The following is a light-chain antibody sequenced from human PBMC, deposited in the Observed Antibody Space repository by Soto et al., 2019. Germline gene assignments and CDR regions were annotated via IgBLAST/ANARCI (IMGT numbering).Light chain of an antibody. CDR1: NSDVGAYNY. V-gene: IGLV2-14*03. CDR3: SSFTTSTTLV. J-gene: IGLJ3*02. Sequence: QSALTQPASGSGSPGQSITISCAGSNSDVGAYNYVSWYQQHPGKAPKLIIFDVSNRPSGVSDRFSASKSGNTASLTISGLQAEDEADYYCSSFTTSTTLVFGGGTQLTVL. CDR2: DVS.